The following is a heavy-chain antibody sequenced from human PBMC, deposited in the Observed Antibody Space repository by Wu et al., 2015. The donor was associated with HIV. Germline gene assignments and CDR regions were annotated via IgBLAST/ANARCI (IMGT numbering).Heavy chain of an antibody. Sequence: QVQLVQSGAEVLKSGASVKVSCKTSGYTFTGYYIHWVRQAPGQGLQWMGWINPDTGDTNYAQAFKGRVTMSRDTSINTAYMVLTGLKFNDTAVYYCASYGPGLNWFGPWGQGTLVTVS. J-gene: IGHJ5*02. CDR1: GYTFTGYY. CDR3: ASYGPGLNWFGP. V-gene: IGHV1-2*02. CDR2: INPDTGDT. D-gene: IGHD3-10*01.